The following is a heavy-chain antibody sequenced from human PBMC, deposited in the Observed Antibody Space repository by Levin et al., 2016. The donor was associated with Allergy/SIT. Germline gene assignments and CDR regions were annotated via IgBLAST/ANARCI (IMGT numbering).Heavy chain of an antibody. V-gene: IGHV4-34*01. J-gene: IGHJ5*02. CDR3: ARGTQKGSPIFGLKIFLDP. CDR2: ITDSGST. CDR1: GGSFSGYS. D-gene: IGHD3-3*02. Sequence: SETLSLTCAVYGGSFSGYSWSWIRQSPGKGLEWIGEITDSGSTNYNPSLKSRVTISVDTSKNQLSLKLSSVTAADTAVYYCARGTQKGSPIFGLKIFLDPWGQGTLVTVSS.